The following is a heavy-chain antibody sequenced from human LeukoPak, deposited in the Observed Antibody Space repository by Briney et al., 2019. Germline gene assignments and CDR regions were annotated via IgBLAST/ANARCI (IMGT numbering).Heavy chain of an antibody. CDR1: GGTFSSYA. D-gene: IGHD3-3*01. Sequence: SVKVSCKASGGTFSSYAISWVRQAPGQGLEWMGGIIPIFGSTNYAQKFQGRVTITADESTSTAYMELSSLRSEDTAVYYCAKPFGFLEWLYGGYFDSWGQGTLVTVSS. CDR2: IIPIFGST. CDR3: AKPFGFLEWLYGGYFDS. V-gene: IGHV1-69*13. J-gene: IGHJ4*02.